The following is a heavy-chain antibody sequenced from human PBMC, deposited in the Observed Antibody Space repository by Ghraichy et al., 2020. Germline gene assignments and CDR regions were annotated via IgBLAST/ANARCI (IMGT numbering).Heavy chain of an antibody. D-gene: IGHD3-3*01. J-gene: IGHJ5*02. V-gene: IGHV3-74*01. CDR3: ARGVNTIFGVVTKFDP. Sequence: GGSLRLSCAASGFTFSSYWMHWVRQAPGKGLVWVSRINSDGSSTSYADSVKGRFTISRDNAKNTLYLQMNSLRAEDTAVYYCARGVNTIFGVVTKFDPWGQGTLVTVSS. CDR2: INSDGSST. CDR1: GFTFSSYW.